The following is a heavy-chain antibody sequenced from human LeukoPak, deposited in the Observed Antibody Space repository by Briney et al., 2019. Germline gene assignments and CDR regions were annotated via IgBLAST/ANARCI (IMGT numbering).Heavy chain of an antibody. Sequence: GGSLRLSCAASGFTVSSNYMSWVRQAPGKGLEWVSIIYGGGKTYYADSVKGRFTISRDNSKNTLYLQMNSLRGEDTVVYYCARESSGRPPVRYWGQGTLVTVSS. J-gene: IGHJ4*02. CDR1: GFTVSSNY. CDR2: IYGGGKT. CDR3: ARESSGRPPVRY. V-gene: IGHV3-53*01. D-gene: IGHD3-22*01.